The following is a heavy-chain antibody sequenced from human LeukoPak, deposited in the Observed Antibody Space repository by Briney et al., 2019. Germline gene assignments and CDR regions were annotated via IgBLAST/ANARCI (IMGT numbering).Heavy chain of an antibody. V-gene: IGHV4-61*02. D-gene: IGHD4-17*01. Sequence: SETLSLTCTVSGGSISSGSYYWSWIRQPAGKGLEWIGRIYTSGSTNYNPSLKSRVTISVDTSKNQFSLKLSSVTAADTAVYYCARDYGDPHHFDYWGQGTLVTVSS. CDR1: GGSISSGSYY. J-gene: IGHJ4*02. CDR3: ARDYGDPHHFDY. CDR2: IYTSGST.